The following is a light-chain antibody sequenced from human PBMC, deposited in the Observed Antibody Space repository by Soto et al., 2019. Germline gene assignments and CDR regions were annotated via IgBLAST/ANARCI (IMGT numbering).Light chain of an antibody. CDR3: ASWDDSLNGHV. CDR2: HDD. V-gene: IGLV1-36*01. CDR1: SSNIGDNY. J-gene: IGLJ3*02. Sequence: QSVLTQPPSVSAAPRQRVTISCSGSSSNIGDNYINWYQQLPGKAPKLLIYHDDLLPAGVSDRFSGSKSGTSASLAISDLQFEDEADYYCASWDDSLNGHVFGGGTKVTVL.